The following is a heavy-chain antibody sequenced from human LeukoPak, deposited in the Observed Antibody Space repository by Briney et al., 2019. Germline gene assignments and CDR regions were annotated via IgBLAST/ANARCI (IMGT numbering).Heavy chain of an antibody. Sequence: SETLSLTCAVYGGSFSGYYWSWIRQPPGKGLEWIGEINHSGSTNYNPSLKSRVTISVDTSKNQFSLKLSSVTAADTAVYYCARGLTSLRRPRAYYDSRPDAFDIWGQGTMVTVSS. J-gene: IGHJ3*02. CDR2: INHSGST. V-gene: IGHV4-34*01. CDR1: GGSFSGYY. D-gene: IGHD3-22*01. CDR3: ARGLTSLRRPRAYYDSRPDAFDI.